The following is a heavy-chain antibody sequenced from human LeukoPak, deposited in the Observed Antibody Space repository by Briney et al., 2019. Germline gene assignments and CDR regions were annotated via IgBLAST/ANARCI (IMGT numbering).Heavy chain of an antibody. D-gene: IGHD6-19*01. CDR2: ISGSGGST. J-gene: IGHJ4*02. CDR1: RFTFTNYA. CDR3: AKAAPGSGWYPFDY. Sequence: GGSLRLSCAASRFTFTNYAMTWVRQAPGKGLEGVSAISGSGGSTNYADSVKGRFTISRDNSKNTLYLQMNSLRAEDTAVYYCAKAAPGSGWYPFDYWGQGTLVTVSS. V-gene: IGHV3-23*01.